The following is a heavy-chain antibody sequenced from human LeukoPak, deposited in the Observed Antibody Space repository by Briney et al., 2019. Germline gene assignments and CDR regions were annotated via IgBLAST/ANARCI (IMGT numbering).Heavy chain of an antibody. J-gene: IGHJ6*03. Sequence: SETLSLTCAVYGGSFSGYCWSWIRQPPGKGLEWIGEINHSGSTNYNPSLKSRVTISVDTSKNQFSLKLSSVTAADTAVYYCARGGRYFDGWYYYYMDVWGKGTTVTVSS. CDR1: GGSFSGYC. CDR3: ARGGRYFDGWYYYYMDV. V-gene: IGHV4-34*01. D-gene: IGHD3-9*01. CDR2: INHSGST.